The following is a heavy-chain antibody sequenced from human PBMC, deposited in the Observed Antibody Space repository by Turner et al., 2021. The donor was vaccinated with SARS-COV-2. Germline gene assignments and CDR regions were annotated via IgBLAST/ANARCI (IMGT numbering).Heavy chain of an antibody. Sequence: EVKLVESGGGLVKTGRYLRLSCAASGFTFSSYNMNWVRQAPGKILGLISSISSSSSYMYYADTVKIRFTISRDNAKYSLYLQINSLRAEYSSVYYCAGIPDPGINPSDYWGQGTLVTVSS. D-gene: IGHD2-21*01. CDR2: ISSSSSYM. J-gene: IGHJ4*02. CDR1: GFTFSSYN. V-gene: IGHV3-21*01. CDR3: AGIPDPGINPSDY.